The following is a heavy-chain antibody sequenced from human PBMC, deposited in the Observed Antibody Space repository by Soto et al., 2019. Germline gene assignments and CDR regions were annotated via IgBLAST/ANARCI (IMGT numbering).Heavy chain of an antibody. D-gene: IGHD3-22*01. CDR2: FDPEDGET. Sequence: GASVKVSCKFSGYSLTELSMDWVRQASGKGLEWMGGFDPEDGETIYAQKLQGRVTMTEDTSTDTAYMELSSLRSEDTAVYYCAAEALYSSGYYFDYWGQGTLVTVSS. CDR1: GYSLTELS. J-gene: IGHJ4*02. CDR3: AAEALYSSGYYFDY. V-gene: IGHV1-24*01.